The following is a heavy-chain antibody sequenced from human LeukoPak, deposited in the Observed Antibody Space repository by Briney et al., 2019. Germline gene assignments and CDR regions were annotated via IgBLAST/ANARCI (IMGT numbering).Heavy chain of an antibody. J-gene: IGHJ6*03. V-gene: IGHV3-74*01. D-gene: IGHD6-19*01. Sequence: PGGSLRLSCAASGFTFSSYWMHWVRQAPGKGLVWVSRINSDGSSTSYADSVKGRFTISRDNAKNTLYLQMNSLRAEDTAVYYCARVYSSGWYGSLYYYYYYMDVWGKGTTVTVSS. CDR3: ARVYSSGWYGSLYYYYYYMDV. CDR1: GFTFSSYW. CDR2: INSDGSST.